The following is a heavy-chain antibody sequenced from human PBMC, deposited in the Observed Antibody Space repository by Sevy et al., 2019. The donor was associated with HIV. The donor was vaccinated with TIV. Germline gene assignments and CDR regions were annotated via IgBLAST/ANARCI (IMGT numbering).Heavy chain of an antibody. D-gene: IGHD6-19*01. V-gene: IGHV3-23*01. J-gene: IGHJ4*02. Sequence: GGSLRLSCAASGFTFSTYAMAWVRQAPGKGLEWVSAISGSGGSTHYEDSVKGRFTISRDNSKNTLYLQMNSLRAEDTAVYYCAKEKQQWLLQVEDYFDYWGQGTLVTVSS. CDR3: AKEKQQWLLQVEDYFDY. CDR1: GFTFSTYA. CDR2: ISGSGGST.